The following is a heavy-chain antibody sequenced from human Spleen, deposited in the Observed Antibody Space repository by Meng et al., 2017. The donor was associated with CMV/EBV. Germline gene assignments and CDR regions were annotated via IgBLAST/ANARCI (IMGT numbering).Heavy chain of an antibody. CDR1: GGSVSSGSYY. V-gene: IGHV4-61*01. CDR3: ARDFGVDSYYDFWSGYSSGMDV. D-gene: IGHD3-3*01. Sequence: SETLSLTCTVSGGSVSSGSYYWSWIRQPPGKGLEWIGYIYYSGSTNYNPSLKSRVTISVDTSKNQFSLKLSSVTAADTAVYYCARDFGVDSYYDFWSGYSSGMDVWGQGTTVTVSS. CDR2: IYYSGST. J-gene: IGHJ6*02.